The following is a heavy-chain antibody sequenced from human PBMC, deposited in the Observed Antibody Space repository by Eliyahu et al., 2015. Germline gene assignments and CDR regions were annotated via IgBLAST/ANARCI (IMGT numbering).Heavy chain of an antibody. V-gene: IGHV4-4*07. J-gene: IGHJ2*01. Sequence: QVQLQESGPGLVKPSETLSLTCTVSGXSIXSYYXSWIRQPARKGLEWIGRIYTSGSTNYNPSLKSRVTMSVDTSKNQFSLKLSSVTAADTAVYYCARDQDGYNFLYWYFDLWGRGTLVTVSS. CDR3: ARDQDGYNFLYWYFDL. D-gene: IGHD5-24*01. CDR1: GXSIXSYY. CDR2: IYTSGST.